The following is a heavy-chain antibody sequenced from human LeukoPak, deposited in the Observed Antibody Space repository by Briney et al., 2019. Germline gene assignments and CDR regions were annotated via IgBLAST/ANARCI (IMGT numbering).Heavy chain of an antibody. D-gene: IGHD2-15*01. CDR1: GFTVSSNY. V-gene: IGHV3-23*01. Sequence: GGSLRLSCAASGFTVSSNYMSWVRQAPGKGLEWVSAISGSGGSTYYADSVKGRFTISRDNSKNTLYLQMNSLRAEDTAVYYCAKPGYCSGGSCYYFDYWGQGTLVTVSS. CDR2: ISGSGGST. CDR3: AKPGYCSGGSCYYFDY. J-gene: IGHJ4*02.